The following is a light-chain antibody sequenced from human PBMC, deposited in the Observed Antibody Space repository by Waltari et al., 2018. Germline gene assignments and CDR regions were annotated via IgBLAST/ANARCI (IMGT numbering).Light chain of an antibody. CDR3: MIWHSSAVV. CDR1: SGINVGTYR. Sequence: QAVLTQPSSLSESPGASASLTCTLRSGINVGTYRIYWYQQKPGSPPQYPQRYKSDSDKQQGSGVPIRFSGFKDASANAGILLISGLQSEDEADYYCMIWHSSAVVFGGGTKLTVL. CDR2: YKSDSDK. V-gene: IGLV5-45*02. J-gene: IGLJ2*01.